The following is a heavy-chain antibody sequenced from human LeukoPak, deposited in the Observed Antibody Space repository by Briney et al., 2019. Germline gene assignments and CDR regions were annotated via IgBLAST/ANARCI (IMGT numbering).Heavy chain of an antibody. CDR2: INPSSGST. CDR3: ARGGRERYSSGWTDAFDI. Sequence: ASVTVSCKASGYTFISYYMHWVRQAPGQGLEWMGIINPSSGSTTYAQKFQGRVTMTRDTSTSTVYMELSSLSSEDTAVYYCARGGRERYSSGWTDAFDIWGQGTMVTVSS. V-gene: IGHV1-46*01. D-gene: IGHD6-19*01. J-gene: IGHJ3*02. CDR1: GYTFISYY.